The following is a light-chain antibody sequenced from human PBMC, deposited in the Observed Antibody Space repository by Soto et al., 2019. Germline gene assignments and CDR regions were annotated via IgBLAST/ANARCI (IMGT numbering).Light chain of an antibody. J-gene: IGLJ2*01. Sequence: QSVLTQPPSVSGAPGQRATISCTGSSSNIGAGYDVHWYQQLPGTAPKLLIYGNSNRPSGVSDRFSGSKSVSSASLDITGLQAEDEANYYCQSYDSSLSGSGVFGGGTKLTVL. V-gene: IGLV1-40*01. CDR2: GNS. CDR3: QSYDSSLSGSGV. CDR1: SSNIGAGYD.